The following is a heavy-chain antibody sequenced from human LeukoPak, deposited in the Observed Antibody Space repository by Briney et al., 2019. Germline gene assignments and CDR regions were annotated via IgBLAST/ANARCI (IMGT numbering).Heavy chain of an antibody. V-gene: IGHV3-33*01. CDR1: GFTFSGYG. CDR3: ARDFAGATPAS. D-gene: IGHD1-26*01. Sequence: QSGGSLRLSCAASGFTFSGYGMHWVRQAPGKGLEWVAVIWYDGSNKYYADSVKGRFTISRDNSKNTLYLQMNSLRAEDTAVYYCARDFAGATPASWGQGTLVTVSS. J-gene: IGHJ4*02. CDR2: IWYDGSNK.